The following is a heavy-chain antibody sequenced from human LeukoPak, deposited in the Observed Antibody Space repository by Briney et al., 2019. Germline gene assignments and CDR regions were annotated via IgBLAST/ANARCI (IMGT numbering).Heavy chain of an antibody. CDR2: INHSGST. V-gene: IGHV4-34*01. CDR3: ARAVNYDSSGYYPYYFDY. D-gene: IGHD3-22*01. J-gene: IGHJ4*02. Sequence: PSETLSLTCAVYGGSFSGYYWSWIRQPPGKGLEWIGEINHSGSTNYNPSLKSRVTISVDTSKNQFSLKLSSVTAADTAVYYCARAVNYDSSGYYPYYFDYWGQGTLVTVSS. CDR1: GGSFSGYY.